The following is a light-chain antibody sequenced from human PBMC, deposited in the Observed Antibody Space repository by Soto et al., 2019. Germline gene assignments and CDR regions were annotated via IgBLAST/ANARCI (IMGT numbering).Light chain of an antibody. V-gene: IGKV2-28*01. CDR3: MQALQTPYT. CDR1: RSLLHSDGSYY. J-gene: IGKJ4*01. CDR2: LGS. Sequence: DIVMTQSPLSLPVTPGEPASISCRSGRSLLHSDGSYYLDWYLQKPGQSPQLLIYLGSHRASGAPDRFSGSGSGTDFTRKISRVEAEDVGVYYCMQALQTPYTFGGGTKVEIK.